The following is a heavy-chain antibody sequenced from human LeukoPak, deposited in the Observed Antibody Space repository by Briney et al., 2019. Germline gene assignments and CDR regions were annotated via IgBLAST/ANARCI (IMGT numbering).Heavy chain of an antibody. CDR2: MKQSGTP. D-gene: IGHD3-10*01. V-gene: IGHV4-34*01. Sequence: SETLSLTCAVYGGSFSAFHWNWIRQSPAKGLEWLGEMKQSGTPRYNPSLQSRVTISVDKSKNQFSLNVRSVTAADTAVYYCASRPFLYGFRTYFDNWAQGTLVIVSS. CDR1: GGSFSAFH. CDR3: ASRPFLYGFRTYFDN. J-gene: IGHJ4*02.